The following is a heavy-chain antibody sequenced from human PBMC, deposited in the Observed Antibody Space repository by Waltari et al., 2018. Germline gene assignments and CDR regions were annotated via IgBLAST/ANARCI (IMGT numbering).Heavy chain of an antibody. D-gene: IGHD3-3*01. J-gene: IGHJ4*02. V-gene: IGHV2-5*01. Sequence: QITLKESGPTLVKPTQTLTLTCTFSGFSLSTSGVGVGWLRKPPGKALEWLALIYWNDDKRYSPSLKSRLTITKDTSKNQVVLTMTNMDPVDTATYYCAHSPGIWSGYHGPFDYWGQGTLVTVSS. CDR1: GFSLSTSGVG. CDR3: AHSPGIWSGYHGPFDY. CDR2: IYWNDDK.